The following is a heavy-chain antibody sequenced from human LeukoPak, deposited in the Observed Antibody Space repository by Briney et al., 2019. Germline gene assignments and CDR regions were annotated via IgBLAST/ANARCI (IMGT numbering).Heavy chain of an antibody. CDR1: GYTFTGYY. CDR2: INPNSGGT. V-gene: IGHV1-2*02. D-gene: IGHD6-19*01. Sequence: GASVKVSCKASGYTFTGYYMHWVRQAPGQGLEWMGWINPNSGGTNYAQKFQGRVTMTRDTSISTAYMELSRLRSDDTAVYYCARARIAVAGTGDYWGQGTLVTVSS. CDR3: ARARIAVAGTGDY. J-gene: IGHJ4*02.